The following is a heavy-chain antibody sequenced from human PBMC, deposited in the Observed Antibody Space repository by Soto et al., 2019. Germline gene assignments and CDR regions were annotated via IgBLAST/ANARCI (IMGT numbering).Heavy chain of an antibody. Sequence: SETLSLTCTVSCGSITGAYYYWGWIRQSPGKGLEYIGSIHYSGRTYYNPSLQGRVTVSVDTSKNQFSLRLVSVTAADTAVYYCARVTEVYYGSGKTNWFDPWGQGTLVTVSS. D-gene: IGHD3-10*01. CDR1: CGSITGAYYY. J-gene: IGHJ5*02. V-gene: IGHV4-39*01. CDR2: IHYSGRT. CDR3: ARVTEVYYGSGKTNWFDP.